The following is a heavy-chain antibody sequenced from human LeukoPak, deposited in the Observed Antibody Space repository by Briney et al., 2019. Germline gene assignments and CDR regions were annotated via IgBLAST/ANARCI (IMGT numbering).Heavy chain of an antibody. D-gene: IGHD1-26*01. CDR2: INPNSGGT. Sequence: ASVKVSFKASGYTFTGYYMHWVRQAPGQGLEWMGWINPNSGGTNYAQKFQGKVTMTRDTSISTAYMELSRLRSDDTAVYYCARDPTIVGATRYYFDYWGQGTLVTVSS. CDR3: ARDPTIVGATRYYFDY. J-gene: IGHJ4*02. V-gene: IGHV1-2*02. CDR1: GYTFTGYY.